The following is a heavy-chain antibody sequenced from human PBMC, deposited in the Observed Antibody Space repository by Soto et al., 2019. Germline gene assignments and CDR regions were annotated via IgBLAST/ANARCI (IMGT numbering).Heavy chain of an antibody. CDR3: MTYFYDGTDYYSG. J-gene: IGHJ4*02. V-gene: IGHV3-23*01. CDR2: ISDSGGNT. CDR1: GFTFSSYA. D-gene: IGHD3-22*01. Sequence: EVQLLESGGGLAQPGGSLRLSCAASGFTFSSYALSWVRQGPGKGLEWVSAISDSGGNTYYADSVKGRFTISRDNSKNTLYLQMNSLRVEDTAVYYCMTYFYDGTDYYSGWGQGTLVTVSS.